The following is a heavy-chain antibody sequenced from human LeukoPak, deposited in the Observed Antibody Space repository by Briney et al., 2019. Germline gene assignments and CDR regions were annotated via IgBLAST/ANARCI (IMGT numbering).Heavy chain of an antibody. V-gene: IGHV3-30*04. CDR2: ISYDGINK. D-gene: IGHD3-10*01. J-gene: IGHJ4*02. CDR3: ARDTLGYMVRGDIITSYFDY. Sequence: GGSLXLSCAASGFTFSSYAMHWVRQAPGKGLEWVAVISYDGINKYYADSVKGRCTISRDNSKNTLYLQMNSLKTEDTAVYYCARDTLGYMVRGDIITSYFDYWGQGTLVTVSS. CDR1: GFTFSSYA.